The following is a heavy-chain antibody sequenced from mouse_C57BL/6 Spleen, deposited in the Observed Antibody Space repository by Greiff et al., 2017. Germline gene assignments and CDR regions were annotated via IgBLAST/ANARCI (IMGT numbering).Heavy chain of an antibody. Sequence: EVKVIESGGGLVKPGGSLKLSCAASGFTFSSYAMSWVRQTPEKRLEWVATISDGGSYTYYPDNVKGRFTISRDNAKNNLYLQMSHLKSEDTAMYYCARDEEGEPGAWFAYWGQGTLVTVSA. CDR2: ISDGGSYT. V-gene: IGHV5-4*01. CDR1: GFTFSSYA. J-gene: IGHJ3*01. CDR3: ARDEEGEPGAWFAY. D-gene: IGHD4-1*01.